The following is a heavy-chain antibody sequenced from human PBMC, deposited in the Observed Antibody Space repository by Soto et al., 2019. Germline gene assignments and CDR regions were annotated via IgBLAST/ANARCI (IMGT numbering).Heavy chain of an antibody. CDR2: INAGNGNT. Sequence: QVQLVQSGAEVKKPGASVKVSCKASGYTFTSYAMHWVRQAPGQRLEWMGWINAGNGNTKYSQKFQGRVTITRDTSESTAYMELSSLRSEDTAVYYCAREGVLAVAGTRWFDPWGQGTLVTVSS. D-gene: IGHD6-19*01. CDR1: GYTFTSYA. J-gene: IGHJ5*02. CDR3: AREGVLAVAGTRWFDP. V-gene: IGHV1-3*01.